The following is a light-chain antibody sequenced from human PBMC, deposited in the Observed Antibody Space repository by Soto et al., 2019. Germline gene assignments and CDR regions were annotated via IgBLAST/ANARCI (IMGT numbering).Light chain of an antibody. J-gene: IGKJ4*01. V-gene: IGKV3-15*01. Sequence: EIVMTQSPATLSVSPGERATLSCRASQSVSSSLAWYQQKPGQAPRLLIYGASTRATGIPARFSGSGSGTEFTLTIRSLQSEDFAVYYCQQYKNWPPLTFGGGTKV. CDR3: QQYKNWPPLT. CDR2: GAS. CDR1: QSVSSS.